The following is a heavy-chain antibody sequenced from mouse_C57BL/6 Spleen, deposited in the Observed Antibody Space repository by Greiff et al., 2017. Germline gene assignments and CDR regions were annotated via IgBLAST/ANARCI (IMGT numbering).Heavy chain of an antibody. J-gene: IGHJ1*03. CDR2: INYDGSST. V-gene: IGHV5-16*01. CDR1: GFTFSDYY. CDR3: ARDYGYDVGYFDV. Sequence: EVKVVESEGGLVQPGSSMKLSCTASGFTFSDYYMAWVRQVPEKGLEWVANINYDGSSTYYLDSLKSRFIISRDNAKNILYLQMSSLKSEDTATYYCARDYGYDVGYFDVWGTGTTVTVSS. D-gene: IGHD2-2*01.